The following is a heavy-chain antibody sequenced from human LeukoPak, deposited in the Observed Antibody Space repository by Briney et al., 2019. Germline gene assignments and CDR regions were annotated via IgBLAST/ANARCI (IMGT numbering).Heavy chain of an antibody. CDR2: MNPNSGNT. D-gene: IGHD6-19*01. CDR3: ARRQIAVAGIYWFDP. CDR1: GYTFTSYD. V-gene: IGHV1-8*01. Sequence: ASVKVSCKXSGYTFTSYDINWVRQSTGQGLEWMGWMNPNSGNTGYAQKFQGRVTMTRNTSISTAYMELSSLRSEDTAVYYCARRQIAVAGIYWFDPWGQGTLVTVSS. J-gene: IGHJ5*02.